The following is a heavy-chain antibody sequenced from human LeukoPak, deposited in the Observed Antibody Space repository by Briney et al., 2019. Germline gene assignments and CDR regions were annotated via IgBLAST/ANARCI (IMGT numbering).Heavy chain of an antibody. Sequence: SQTLSLTCAISGDSVSSNSAAWNWFRQSPSRGLEWLGRTYCRSTCYSDYAVSVKSRITINPDTSKNQFSLQLNSVTPEDTAVYYCARGTAHYFDYWGQGTLVTVS. CDR3: ARGTAHYFDY. CDR1: GDSVSSNSAA. CDR2: TYCRSTCYS. V-gene: IGHV6-1*01. D-gene: IGHD5-18*01. J-gene: IGHJ4*02.